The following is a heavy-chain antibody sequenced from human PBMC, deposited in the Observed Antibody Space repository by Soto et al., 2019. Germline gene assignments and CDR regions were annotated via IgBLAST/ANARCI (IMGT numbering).Heavy chain of an antibody. D-gene: IGHD2-15*01. CDR2: MNPNTGNT. CDR3: ARGSNHCSGGSCYSDWFDP. V-gene: IGHV1-8*01. J-gene: IGHJ5*02. Sequence: QVQLVQSGAEVKKPGASVRVSCKASGYTFTSSDVYRMRQATGQGLELMGWMNPNTGNTGYAQKFQGRVTMNRNTSISTAYMELSSLRSEDTAVYYCARGSNHCSGGSCYSDWFDPWGQGTPVTVSS. CDR1: GYTFTSSD.